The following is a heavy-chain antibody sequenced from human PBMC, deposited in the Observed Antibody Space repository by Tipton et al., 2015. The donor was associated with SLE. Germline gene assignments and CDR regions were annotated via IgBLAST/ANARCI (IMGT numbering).Heavy chain of an antibody. CDR1: GFTFDDYA. D-gene: IGHD5-18*01. J-gene: IGHJ3*02. CDR3: AKDIGSYGHDAFDI. V-gene: IGHV3-9*01. Sequence: SLRLSCAASGFTFDDYAMHWVRQAPGKGLEWVSGISWNSGSIGYADSVKGRFTISRDNAKNSLYLQMNSLRAEDTALYYCAKDIGSYGHDAFDIWGQGTMVTVSS. CDR2: ISWNSGSI.